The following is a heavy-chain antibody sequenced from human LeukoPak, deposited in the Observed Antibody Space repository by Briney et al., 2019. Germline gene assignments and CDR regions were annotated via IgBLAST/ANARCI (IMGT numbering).Heavy chain of an antibody. D-gene: IGHD3-10*01. V-gene: IGHV1-18*01. Sequence: ASVKVSCKASGYTFTSYGISWVRQAPGQGLEWMGWVSAYNGNTNYAQKFQGRVTITADESTSTAYMELSSLRSEDTAVYYCARVRDGWFDLWGQGTLVTVSS. J-gene: IGHJ5*02. CDR3: ARVRDGWFDL. CDR1: GYTFTSYG. CDR2: VSAYNGNT.